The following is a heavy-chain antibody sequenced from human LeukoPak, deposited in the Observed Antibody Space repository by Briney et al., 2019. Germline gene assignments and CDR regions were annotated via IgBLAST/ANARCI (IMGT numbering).Heavy chain of an antibody. CDR1: GYTFTGYY. D-gene: IGHD3-10*01. CDR2: INPNSGGT. J-gene: IGHJ6*02. V-gene: IGHV1-2*04. CDR3: ARDPITMVRGGEYYYGMDV. Sequence: ASVKVSSKASGYTFTGYYMHWVRQAPGQGLEWMGWINPNSGGTNYAQKFQGWVTMTRDTSISTAYMELSRLRSDDTAVYYCARDPITMVRGGEYYYGMDVWGQGTTVTVSS.